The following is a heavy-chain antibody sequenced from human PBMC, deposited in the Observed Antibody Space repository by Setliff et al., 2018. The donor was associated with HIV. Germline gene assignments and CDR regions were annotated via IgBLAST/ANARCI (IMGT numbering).Heavy chain of an antibody. CDR3: AREVRWELPQGFDH. Sequence: SETLSLTCTVSGGSISSRNFYWGWIRQPPGKGLEWIGSIAYTGSGYYNSSLKSRVTISVDTSRNEYSLKLTSVTAADTAVYYCAREVRWELPQGFDHWGQGSQVTVSS. CDR2: IAYTGSG. J-gene: IGHJ4*02. CDR1: GGSISSRNFY. D-gene: IGHD1-26*01. V-gene: IGHV4-39*07.